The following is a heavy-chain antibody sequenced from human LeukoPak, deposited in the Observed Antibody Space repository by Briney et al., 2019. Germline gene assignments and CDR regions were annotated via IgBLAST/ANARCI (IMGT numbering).Heavy chain of an antibody. CDR1: GYSISSGYY. CDR3: ARDVYYYGSGSYFLDY. CDR2: IYYSGST. D-gene: IGHD3-10*01. Sequence: SETLSLTCTVSGYSISSGYYWGWIRQPPGQGLEWIGSIYYSGSTYYNPSLKSRVTISVDTSKNQFSLKLSSVTAADTAVYYCARDVYYYGSGSYFLDYWGQGTLVTVSS. J-gene: IGHJ4*02. V-gene: IGHV4-38-2*02.